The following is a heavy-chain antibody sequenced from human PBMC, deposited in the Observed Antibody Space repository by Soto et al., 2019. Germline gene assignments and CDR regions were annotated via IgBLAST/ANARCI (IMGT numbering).Heavy chain of an antibody. J-gene: IGHJ3*02. V-gene: IGHV1-18*01. CDR3: ARDARGHNWNYNLGPRNGLDDAFDI. CDR1: GYTFTSYG. D-gene: IGHD1-7*01. Sequence: ASVKVSCKASGYTFTSYGISWVRQAPGQGLEWMGWISAYIGNTNYAQKLQGRVTITTDASTSTAYMELSSLRSEDTAVYYCARDARGHNWNYNLGPRNGLDDAFDIWGQGTMVTVSS. CDR2: ISAYIGNT.